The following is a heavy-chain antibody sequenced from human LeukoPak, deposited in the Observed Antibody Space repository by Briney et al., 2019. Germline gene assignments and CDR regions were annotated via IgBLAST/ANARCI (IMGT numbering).Heavy chain of an antibody. J-gene: IGHJ4*02. Sequence: GSLRLSCAASGFTFDDYGMSWVRQAPGKGLEWVSGINWNGGSTGYADSVKGRFTISRDNAKNSLYLQMISLRAEDTAVYYCAKDDRRILWFGELTVFDYWGQGTLVTVSS. CDR3: AKDDRRILWFGELTVFDY. CDR1: GFTFDDYG. D-gene: IGHD3-10*01. CDR2: INWNGGST. V-gene: IGHV3-20*04.